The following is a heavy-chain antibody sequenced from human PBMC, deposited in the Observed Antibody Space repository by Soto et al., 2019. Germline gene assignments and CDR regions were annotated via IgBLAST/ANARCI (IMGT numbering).Heavy chain of an antibody. Sequence: GGSLRLSCATSGLTFSNYAMSWVRQAPGGGLEWVSSMSGSSSTTYYADSVKGRFTISRDRSKNTLYLQMSSLRAEDTALYYCAKNQERELPRVIDFWGQGTLVTAPQ. J-gene: IGHJ4*02. CDR3: AKNQERELPRVIDF. CDR1: GLTFSNYA. D-gene: IGHD1-7*01. CDR2: MSGSSSTT. V-gene: IGHV3-23*01.